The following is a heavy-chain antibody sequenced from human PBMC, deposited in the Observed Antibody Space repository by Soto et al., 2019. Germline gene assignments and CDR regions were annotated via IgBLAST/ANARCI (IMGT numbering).Heavy chain of an antibody. CDR2: ISGSGGST. D-gene: IGHD3-22*01. Sequence: WGSLRISCASSVFTFSTYAMSWVRQAPGKGLDLVSAISGSGGSTYYADSVKGRFTISRDNSKNTLYLQMNSLRAEDTAVYYCAAPERGSHYDSSGYYSLYGMDVWGQGTTVTVSS. J-gene: IGHJ6*01. V-gene: IGHV3-23*01. CDR1: VFTFSTYA. CDR3: AAPERGSHYDSSGYYSLYGMDV.